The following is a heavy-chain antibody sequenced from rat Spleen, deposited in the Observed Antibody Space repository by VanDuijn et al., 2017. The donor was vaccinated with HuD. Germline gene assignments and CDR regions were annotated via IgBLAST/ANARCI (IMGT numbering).Heavy chain of an antibody. J-gene: IGHJ4*01. CDR3: KTDRPGAVMDA. CDR1: GFTFSHYD. D-gene: IGHD5-1*01. Sequence: EVQLVESGGGLVQPGRSMKLSCAASGFTFSHYDMAWVRQAQKKGLEWVAFISYDGSSTYYRDSVKGRFTISRDNAKSTLYLQMDSLRSEDTATYYWKTDRPGAVMDAWGQGTSVTVSS. CDR2: ISYDGSST. V-gene: IGHV5-20*01.